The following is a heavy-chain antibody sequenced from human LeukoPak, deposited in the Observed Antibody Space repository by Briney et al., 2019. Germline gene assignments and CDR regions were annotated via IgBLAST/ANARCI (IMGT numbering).Heavy chain of an antibody. D-gene: IGHD6-19*01. J-gene: IGHJ4*02. CDR2: IWYDGSNK. CDR1: GFTFSSYG. Sequence: GGSLRLSCAASGFTFSSYGMHRVRQAPGKGLEWVALIWYDGSNKYYADSVKGRFTISRDNSKNTLYLQMNSLRAEDTAVYYCAREARIAVAGSFGYWGQGTLVTVSS. V-gene: IGHV3-33*01. CDR3: AREARIAVAGSFGY.